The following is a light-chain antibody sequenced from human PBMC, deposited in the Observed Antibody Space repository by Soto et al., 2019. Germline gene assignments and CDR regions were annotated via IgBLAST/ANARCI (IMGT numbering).Light chain of an antibody. V-gene: IGKV1-33*01. CDR3: QQYNSILS. J-gene: IGKJ4*01. CDR2: DAS. Sequence: DIQMTQSPSSLSASEGDRVTITCQSSHDVSRNLNWFQQKPGEAPQLLIYDASNLERGVPSRFSGSVSGTVFTLTISRLQPECGASDSCQQYNSILSFGGGTEVEIK. CDR1: HDVSRN.